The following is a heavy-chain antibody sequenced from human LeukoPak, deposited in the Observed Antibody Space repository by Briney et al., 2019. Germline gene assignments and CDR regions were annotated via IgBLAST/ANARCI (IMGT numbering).Heavy chain of an antibody. V-gene: IGHV1-46*01. Sequence: SVKVSCKASGYTLIDHYMHWVRQAPGQGLEWMGIINPTGGSTRYAQKFQGRVTMTRDSSTSTVYMEVSSLRSEDTAVYYCARDVGGYYYDYAMDVWGQGTTVTVSS. CDR1: GYTLIDHY. J-gene: IGHJ6*02. CDR2: INPTGGST. CDR3: ARDVGGYYYDYAMDV.